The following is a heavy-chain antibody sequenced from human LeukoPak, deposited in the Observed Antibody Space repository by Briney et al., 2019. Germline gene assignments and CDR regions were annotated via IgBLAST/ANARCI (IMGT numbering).Heavy chain of an antibody. CDR3: AADAGYDNSVFFEY. J-gene: IGHJ4*02. V-gene: IGHV1-69*04. CDR1: GGTFSNYA. D-gene: IGHD5/OR15-5a*01. CDR2: YIPTIGIP. Sequence: PAASVKVSCKASGGTFSNYAFSWVRQAPGQGLEWLGRYIPTIGIPHFAQKFRDRVALTADKSTSTAYMELSSLTSDDTAVYYCAADAGYDNSVFFEYWGQGTLVTVSS.